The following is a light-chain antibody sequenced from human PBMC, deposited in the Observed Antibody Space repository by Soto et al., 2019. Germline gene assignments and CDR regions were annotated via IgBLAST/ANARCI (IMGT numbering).Light chain of an antibody. Sequence: QSVLTQPASVSGSPGQSITISCTGTSSDVGGYNYVSWYQQHPGKAPKLMIYDASNRPSGVSNRFSGSKSGNTASLTISGLQAEDESFYYCSSYTSSSTSRYVFGTGTKVTVL. CDR3: SSYTSSSTSRYV. CDR1: SSDVGGYNY. V-gene: IGLV2-14*01. CDR2: DAS. J-gene: IGLJ1*01.